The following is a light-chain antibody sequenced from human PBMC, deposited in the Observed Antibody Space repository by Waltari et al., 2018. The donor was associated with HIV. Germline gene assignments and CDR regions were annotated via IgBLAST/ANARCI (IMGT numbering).Light chain of an antibody. J-gene: IGKJ2*01. CDR1: QSVSSSY. V-gene: IGKV3-20*01. CDR2: GAS. CDR3: QQYGSLYT. Sequence: EIVLTQSPGTLSLSPGERATLSCRASQSVSSSYLAWDQQKPGQAPRLLIYGASSRATGIPDRFSGSGAGTDFTLTISRLEPEDFAVYYGQQYGSLYTFGQGTKLEIK.